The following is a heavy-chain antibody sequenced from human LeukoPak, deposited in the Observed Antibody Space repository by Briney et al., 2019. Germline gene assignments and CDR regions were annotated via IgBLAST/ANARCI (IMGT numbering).Heavy chain of an antibody. CDR2: IRSKAYGGTT. J-gene: IGHJ4*02. CDR3: TRAPGYCSSTSCSNDY. Sequence: PGGSLRLSCTASGFTFGDYAMSWVRQAPGKGLEWVGFIRSKAYGGTTEYAASVKGRFTISRDDSKSIAYLQMNSLKTEDTAVYYCTRAPGYCSSTSCSNDYWGQGTLVTVSS. V-gene: IGHV3-49*04. CDR1: GFTFGDYA. D-gene: IGHD2-2*01.